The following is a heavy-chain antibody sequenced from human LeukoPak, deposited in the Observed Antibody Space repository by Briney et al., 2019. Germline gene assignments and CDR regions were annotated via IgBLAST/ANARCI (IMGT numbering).Heavy chain of an antibody. J-gene: IGHJ3*01. CDR3: ARVGFERPRSSITVVRGVIRPNAFDL. CDR1: GYTFTVYC. V-gene: IGHV1-2*02. D-gene: IGHD3-10*01. Sequence: ASVKVSCKASGYTFTVYCMHWVRPAPGQRLEWMGRINPNSGDTKYSQNFQGRSTMTRDTSIDTAYMELSSPRSDDTAVYYCARVGFERPRSSITVVRGVIRPNAFDLWGQGTMVTVSS. CDR2: INPNSGDT.